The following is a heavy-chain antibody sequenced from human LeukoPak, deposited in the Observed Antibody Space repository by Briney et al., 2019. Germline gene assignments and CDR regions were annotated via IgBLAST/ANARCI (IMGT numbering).Heavy chain of an antibody. CDR2: IIPIFGTA. J-gene: IGHJ5*02. CDR3: ARELGLPKPVWFDP. Sequence: ASVKVSCKASGGTFSSYAISWVRQAPGQGLEWMGGIIPIFGTANYAQKFQGRVTITADESTSTAYMELSSLRSEDTAVYYCARELGLPKPVWFDPWGQGTLVTVPS. CDR1: GGTFSSYA. V-gene: IGHV1-69*01. D-gene: IGHD1-7*01.